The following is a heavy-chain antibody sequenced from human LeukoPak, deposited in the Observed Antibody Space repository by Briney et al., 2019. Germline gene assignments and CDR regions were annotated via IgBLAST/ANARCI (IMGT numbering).Heavy chain of an antibody. CDR1: GGSIGSYY. J-gene: IGHJ4*02. Sequence: SETLSLTCTVSGGSIGSYYWNWIRQPPGKGLEWIGYIYYSESTNYNPSLKSRATISVDTSKNQFSLKVSSVTAADTAVYYCARPKDGFNADYWGQGILVTVSS. V-gene: IGHV4-59*01. CDR2: IYYSEST. CDR3: ARPKDGFNADY. D-gene: IGHD5-24*01.